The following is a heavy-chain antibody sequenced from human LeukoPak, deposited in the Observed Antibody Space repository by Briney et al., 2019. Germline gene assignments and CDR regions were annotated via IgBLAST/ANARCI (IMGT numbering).Heavy chain of an antibody. V-gene: IGHV4-30-2*01. J-gene: IGHJ5*02. CDR2: IYHSGST. Sequence: SETLSFTCAVSGGSISSGGYSWSWIRQPPGKGLEWIGYIYHSGSTYYNPSLKSRVTISVDRSKNQFSLKLSSVTAADTAVYYCARYYYGSGSYRYNWFDPWGQGTLVTVSS. CDR1: GGSISSGGYS. CDR3: ARYYYGSGSYRYNWFDP. D-gene: IGHD3-10*01.